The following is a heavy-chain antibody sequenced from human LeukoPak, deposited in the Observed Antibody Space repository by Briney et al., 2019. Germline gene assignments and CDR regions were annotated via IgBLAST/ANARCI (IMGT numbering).Heavy chain of an antibody. CDR3: ARGVAPEGFDY. Sequence: GGSLRLSCAASGFTFSNYNMNWVRQAPGKGLEWVSSISSSSIYIYYADSVKGRFTISRDNAKNSLYLQMNSLRADDTAVYYCARGVAPEGFDYWGQGTLVTVSS. V-gene: IGHV3-21*01. CDR2: ISSSSIYI. D-gene: IGHD1-14*01. CDR1: GFTFSNYN. J-gene: IGHJ4*02.